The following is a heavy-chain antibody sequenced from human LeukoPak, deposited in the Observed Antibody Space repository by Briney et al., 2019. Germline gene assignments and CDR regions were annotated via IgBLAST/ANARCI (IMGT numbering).Heavy chain of an antibody. V-gene: IGHV4-34*01. CDR1: GGSFSGYY. CDR3: ARPTGGY. D-gene: IGHD1-14*01. CDR2: INHSGST. J-gene: IGHJ4*02. Sequence: SETLSLTCAVYGGSFSGYYWSWIRQPPGKGLGWIGEINHSGSTNYNPSLKSRVTISVDTSKNQFSLKLSSVTAADTAVYYCARPTGGYWGQGTLVTVSS.